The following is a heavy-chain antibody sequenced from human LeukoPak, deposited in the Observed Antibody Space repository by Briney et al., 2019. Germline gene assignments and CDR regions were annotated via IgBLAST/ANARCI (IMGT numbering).Heavy chain of an antibody. CDR3: VRVPFAFYGMEV. D-gene: IGHD4/OR15-4a*01. CDR1: SDSIRSNNW. V-gene: IGHV4-4*02. J-gene: IGHJ6*04. CDR2: IYHSGST. Sequence: PSETLSLTCAVSSDSIRSNNWWSWVRRPPGRGREWIGEIYHSGSTNYNPSLKSRVTISADTSKNQLSLKLSSVTAADTAVYYCVRVPFAFYGMEVWGKGTTVSVSS.